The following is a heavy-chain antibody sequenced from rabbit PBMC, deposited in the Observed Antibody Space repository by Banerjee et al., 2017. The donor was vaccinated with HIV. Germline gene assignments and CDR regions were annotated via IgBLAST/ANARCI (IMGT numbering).Heavy chain of an antibody. CDR3: ARGGVGSTGYTYAFDP. CDR2: IYAGGTGNH. Sequence: QEQLEESGGDLVKPEGSLTLTCTASGFSFNNKYVMCWVRQAPGKGLEWIACIYAGGTGNHYYANWAKGRFTISKASSTTVTLQMTSLTVADTATYFCARGGVGSTGYTYAFDPWGPGTLVTVS. J-gene: IGHJ2*01. D-gene: IGHD1-1*01. V-gene: IGHV1S45*01. CDR1: GFSFNNKYV.